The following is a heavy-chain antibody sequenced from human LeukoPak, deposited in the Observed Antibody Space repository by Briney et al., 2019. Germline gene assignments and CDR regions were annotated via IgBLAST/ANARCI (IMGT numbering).Heavy chain of an antibody. D-gene: IGHD3-10*01. CDR3: ARDLGEYYFDY. CDR1: GFTFSSYA. V-gene: IGHV3-64*01. J-gene: IGHJ4*02. CDR2: ISSNGGST. Sequence: PGGSLRLSCAASGFTFSSYAMHWVRQAPGKGLEYVSAISSNGGSTYYANSVKGRFTISRDNSKNTLYLQMGSLRAEDMAVYYCARDLGEYYFDYWGQGTLVTVSS.